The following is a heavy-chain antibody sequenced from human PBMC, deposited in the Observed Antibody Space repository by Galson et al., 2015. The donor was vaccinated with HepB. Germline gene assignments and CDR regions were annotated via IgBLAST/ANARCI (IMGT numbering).Heavy chain of an antibody. CDR2: ISSASYTI. CDR3: AAPRATTTAYYFDH. Sequence: SLRLSCAASGFTFSDHSMNWVRQAPGKGLEWVAYISSASYTISYADSVKGRFTISRNNAKNSLYLQMNSLRDEDTAVYYCAAPRATTTAYYFDHWGQGTLVTVSS. CDR1: GFTFSDHS. V-gene: IGHV3-48*02. D-gene: IGHD4-11*01. J-gene: IGHJ4*02.